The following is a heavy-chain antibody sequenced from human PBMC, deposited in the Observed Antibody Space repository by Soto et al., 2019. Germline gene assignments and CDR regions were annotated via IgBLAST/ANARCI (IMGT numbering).Heavy chain of an antibody. CDR1: GGTFSSYA. V-gene: IGHV1-69*12. D-gene: IGHD2-2*01. CDR2: IIPIFGTA. CDR3: ARNIVLVPAAMPSYYYGMDV. Sequence: QVQLVQSGAEVKKPGSSVKVSCKASGGTFSSYAISWVRQAPGQGLEWMGGIIPIFGTANYAQKFQGRVTITADESTSKGSLELSSLRSEATAVYSCARNIVLVPAAMPSYYYGMDVWGQGTTVTVSS. J-gene: IGHJ6*02.